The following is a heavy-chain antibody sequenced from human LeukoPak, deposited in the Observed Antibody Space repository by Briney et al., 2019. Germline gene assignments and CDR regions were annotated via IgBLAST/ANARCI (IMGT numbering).Heavy chain of an antibody. D-gene: IGHD3-3*01. CDR2: IKSKTDGGTT. CDR1: GFTFSNAW. J-gene: IGHJ4*02. V-gene: IGHV3-15*01. Sequence: GGSLRLSCAASGFTFSNAWMSWVRQAPGKGLEWVGRIKSKTDGGTTDYAAPVKGRFTISRDDSKNTLYLQMNSLKTEDTAVYYCTTDPIYDFWSGYYGGGFYYFDYWGQGTLVTVSS. CDR3: TTDPIYDFWSGYYGGGFYYFDY.